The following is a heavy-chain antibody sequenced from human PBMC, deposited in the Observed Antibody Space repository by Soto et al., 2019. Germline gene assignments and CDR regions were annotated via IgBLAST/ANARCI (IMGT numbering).Heavy chain of an antibody. Sequence: ASVKVSCKASGYTFTSYGISWVRQAPGRGLEWMGWISAYNGNTNYAQKLQGRVTMTTDTSTSTAYMELRSLRSDDTAVYYCARSAPPRARYYYYGMDVWGQGTTVTVSS. J-gene: IGHJ6*02. V-gene: IGHV1-18*01. CDR3: ARSAPPRARYYYYGMDV. CDR1: GYTFTSYG. CDR2: ISAYNGNT.